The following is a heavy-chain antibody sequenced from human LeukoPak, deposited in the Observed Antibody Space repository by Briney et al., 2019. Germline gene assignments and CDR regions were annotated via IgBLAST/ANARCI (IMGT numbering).Heavy chain of an antibody. V-gene: IGHV4-39*01. CDR1: GDSISSSSYY. J-gene: IGHJ4*02. D-gene: IGHD6-13*01. Sequence: SETLSLTCTVSGDSISSSSYYWGWIRQPPGKGLEWIGNIYYSGSTYYNPSLKSRVTISVDTSKNQFSLRLTSVTAADTAVYYCGRRKFGSSWRDYWGQGTLVTVSS. CDR3: GRRKFGSSWRDY. CDR2: IYYSGST.